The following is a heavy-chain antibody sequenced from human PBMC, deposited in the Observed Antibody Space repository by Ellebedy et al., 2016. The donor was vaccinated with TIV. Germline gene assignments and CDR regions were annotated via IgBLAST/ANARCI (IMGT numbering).Heavy chain of an antibody. CDR2: ISSSSTYI. Sequence: GESLKISXAASGFTFSSYTMNWVRQAPGKGLEWLSSISSSSTYIYYADSVKGRFTISRENAKNSLYLQMNSLRAEDTAVYYCARDLKGIRVAGPNLDYWGQGTLVTVS. CDR3: ARDLKGIRVAGPNLDY. D-gene: IGHD6-19*01. CDR1: GFTFSSYT. V-gene: IGHV3-21*01. J-gene: IGHJ4*02.